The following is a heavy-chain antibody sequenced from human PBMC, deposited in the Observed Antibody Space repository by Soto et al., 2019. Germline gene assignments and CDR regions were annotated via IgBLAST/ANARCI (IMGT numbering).Heavy chain of an antibody. CDR2: ISAYNGNT. CDR3: ARQHLYDFWSGSLSNWFDP. Sequence: GASVKVSCKASGYTFTSYGISWVRQAPGQGLEWMGWISAYNGNTNYAQKLQGRVTMTTDTSTSTAYMELRSLRSDDTAVYYCARQHLYDFWSGSLSNWFDPWGQGTLVTVSS. V-gene: IGHV1-18*04. J-gene: IGHJ5*02. CDR1: GYTFTSYG. D-gene: IGHD3-3*01.